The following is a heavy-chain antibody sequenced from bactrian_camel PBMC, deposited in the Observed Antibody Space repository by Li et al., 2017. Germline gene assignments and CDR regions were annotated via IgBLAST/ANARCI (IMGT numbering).Heavy chain of an antibody. CDR2: IDRLGGST. D-gene: IGHD7*01. CDR1: GDIFNSDC. CDR3: LRSPSDWCFDY. Sequence: QLVESGGGSVQAGGSLRLSCAASGDIFNSDCMGWFRQVPGKEREWVAAIDRLGGSTSYDDSVKGRFTISRDNAKNMVYLQMNSPRPEDTAKYYCLRSPSDWCFDYWGQGTQVTVS. V-gene: IGHV3S25*01. J-gene: IGHJ6*01.